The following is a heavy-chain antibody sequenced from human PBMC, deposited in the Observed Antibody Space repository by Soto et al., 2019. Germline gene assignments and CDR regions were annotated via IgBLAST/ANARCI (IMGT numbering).Heavy chain of an antibody. CDR2: IDNSGST. CDR3: ARGGQDFWSGPFDY. V-gene: IGHV4-4*07. CDR1: GGSISNYF. J-gene: IGHJ4*02. D-gene: IGHD3-3*01. Sequence: PSETLSLTWPVSGGSISNYFCNWIRQPAGKGLEWIGRIDNSGSTNYNPSLKSRITMSADTSRNQFSLKLNSVTAADTAVYYCARGGQDFWSGPFDYWGQGALVTVSS.